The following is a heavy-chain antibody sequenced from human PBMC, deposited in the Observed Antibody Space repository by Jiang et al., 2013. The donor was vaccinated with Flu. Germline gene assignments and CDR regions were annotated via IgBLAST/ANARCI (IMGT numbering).Heavy chain of an antibody. D-gene: IGHD3-3*01. CDR2: INPNSGGT. CDR3: ARVTIYYYYGMDV. J-gene: IGHJ6*02. Sequence: LEWMGRINPNSGGTNYAQKFQGRVTMTRDTSISTAYMELSRLRSDDTAVYYCARVTIYYYYGMDVWGQGTTVTVSS. V-gene: IGHV1-2*06.